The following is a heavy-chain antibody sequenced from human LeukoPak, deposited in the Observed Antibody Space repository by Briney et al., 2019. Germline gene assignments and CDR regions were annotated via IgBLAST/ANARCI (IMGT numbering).Heavy chain of an antibody. V-gene: IGHV1-8*01. CDR3: ARVTRYSSSWYLSYYFDY. CDR1: GYTFTSYD. J-gene: IGHJ4*02. D-gene: IGHD6-13*01. Sequence: ASVKVSCKASGYTFTSYDINWVRQATGQGLEWMGWMNPNSGNTGYAQKFQGRVTMTRNTSISTAYMELSSLRSEDTAVYYCARVTRYSSSWYLSYYFDYWGQGTLVTVSS. CDR2: MNPNSGNT.